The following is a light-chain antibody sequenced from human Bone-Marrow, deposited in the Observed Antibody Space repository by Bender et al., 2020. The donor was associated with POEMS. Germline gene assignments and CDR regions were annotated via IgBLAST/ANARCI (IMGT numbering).Light chain of an antibody. V-gene: IGLV2-14*01. J-gene: IGLJ3*02. CDR1: SSDVRDYNY. CDR2: DVT. CDR3: QSYDNSLGGWV. Sequence: QSALTQPASVSGSPGQSITISCTGTSSDVRDYNYVSWYQQHPGKAPKVIIYDVTNRPSGVSSRFSVSKSGNTASLTISGLQAEDEADYYCQSYDNSLGGWVFGGGTKLTVL.